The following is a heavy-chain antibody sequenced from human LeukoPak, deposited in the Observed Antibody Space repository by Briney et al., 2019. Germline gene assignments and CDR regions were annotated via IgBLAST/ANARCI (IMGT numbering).Heavy chain of an antibody. CDR2: IIPIFGTA. Sequence: GASVNVSCKASGGTFSSYAISWVRQAPGQGLEWMGGIIPIFGTANYAQKFQGRVTITTDESTSTAYMELSSLRSEDTAVYYCARGGRGRYYYYYYMDVWGKGTTVTVSS. CDR1: GGTFSSYA. V-gene: IGHV1-69*05. D-gene: IGHD3-10*01. J-gene: IGHJ6*03. CDR3: ARGGRGRYYYYYYMDV.